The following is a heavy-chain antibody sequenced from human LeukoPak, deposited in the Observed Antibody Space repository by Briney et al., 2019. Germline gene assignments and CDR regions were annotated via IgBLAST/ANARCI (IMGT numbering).Heavy chain of an antibody. D-gene: IGHD3-22*01. CDR3: ARRSDSSGYHDAFDV. V-gene: IGHV1-69*05. CDR2: IIPSFGTA. Sequence: GASVKVSCKASGGTFSSYAISWVRQAPGQGLEWMGRIIPSFGTANYAQKFQGRVTITTDESTSTAYMELSRLRSQVTAVSYCARRSDSSGYHDAFDVWGQGTMVTVSS. J-gene: IGHJ3*01. CDR1: GGTFSSYA.